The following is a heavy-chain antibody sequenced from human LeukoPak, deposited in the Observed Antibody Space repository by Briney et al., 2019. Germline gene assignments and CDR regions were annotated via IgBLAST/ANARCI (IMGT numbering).Heavy chain of an antibody. J-gene: IGHJ4*02. V-gene: IGHV3-23*01. CDR1: GFTFSSYA. CDR2: ISGSGGST. D-gene: IGHD3-9*01. Sequence: GGSLRLSCAASGFTFSSYAMSWVRQAPGKRLEWVSAISGSGGSTYYADSVKGRFTISRDNSKNTLYLQMNSLRAEDTSVYYCANDSYDILTGYYLFDYWSQGTLVTVSS. CDR3: ANDSYDILTGYYLFDY.